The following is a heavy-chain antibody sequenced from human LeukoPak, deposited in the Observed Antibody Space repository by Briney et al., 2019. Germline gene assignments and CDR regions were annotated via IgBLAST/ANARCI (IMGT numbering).Heavy chain of an antibody. CDR3: ARGRGYDPVVFYFDY. CDR1: VGSICRSSYY. Sequence: SATLSLTCTVSVGSICRSSYYWGWIRQPPGKGLEWIGNIYYNGNTDYNPSLKSRVTISVDTSKNQFSLKLSSVTAADTALYYCARGRGYDPVVFYFDYGGQGNLVTVSS. V-gene: IGHV4-39*07. D-gene: IGHD5-12*01. J-gene: IGHJ4*02. CDR2: IYYNGNT.